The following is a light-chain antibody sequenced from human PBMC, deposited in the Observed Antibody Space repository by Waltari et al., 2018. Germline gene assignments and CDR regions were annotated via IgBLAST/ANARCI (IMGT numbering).Light chain of an antibody. CDR3: MQALQLPYT. Sequence: VLSHSPLSLPSPPVEPPSTSCRPVQSLLNNNGYNYLDWYLQKPGHAPQLLIYLSTSRASGVPDRFNGSGSGTDFTLKISKVEAEDVGVYYCMQALQLPYTFGQGTKLEIK. CDR2: LST. V-gene: IGKV2-28*01. CDR1: QSLLNNNGYNY. J-gene: IGKJ2*01.